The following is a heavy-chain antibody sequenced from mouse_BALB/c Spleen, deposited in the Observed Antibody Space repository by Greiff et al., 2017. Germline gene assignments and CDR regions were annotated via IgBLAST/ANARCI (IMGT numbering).Heavy chain of an antibody. V-gene: IGHV1-67*01. D-gene: IGHD1-1*01. J-gene: IGHJ4*01. CDR2: ISTYYGNT. Sequence: QVQLKQSGPELVRPGVSVKISCKGSSYTFTDYAMHWVKQSHAKSLEWIGVISTYYGNTNYNQKFKGKATMTVDKSSSTAYMELARLTSEDSAVYYCARTATVVEDYYAMDYWGQGTSVTVSS. CDR1: SYTFTDYA. CDR3: ARTATVVEDYYAMDY.